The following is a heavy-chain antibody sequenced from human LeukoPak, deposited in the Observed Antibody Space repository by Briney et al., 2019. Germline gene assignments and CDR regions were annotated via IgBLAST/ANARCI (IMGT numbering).Heavy chain of an antibody. D-gene: IGHD3-10*01. CDR1: GDSVSNYG. CDR3: ARDNFGSLDF. V-gene: IGHV4-59*02. Sequence: SETLSLSCSVSGDSVSNYGWGWVRQPPGKGLEWIGYVYASGINSDNQNPSLKSRVTISVDTSRNQFSLRLNSVTAADTAIYYCARDNFGSLDFWGQGALVTVSS. CDR2: VYASGINSD. J-gene: IGHJ4*02.